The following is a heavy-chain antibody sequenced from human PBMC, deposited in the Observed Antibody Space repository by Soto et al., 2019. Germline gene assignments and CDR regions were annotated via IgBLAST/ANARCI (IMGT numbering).Heavy chain of an antibody. Sequence: VQLLESGGGLVQPGGSLRLSCAASGFTFSSYAMSWVRQAPGKGLEWVSAISGSGGSTYYADSVKGRFTISRDNSKNTLYLQMNSLRAEDTAVYYCAKADYYDSSGYDPDDAFDIWGQGTMVTVSS. V-gene: IGHV3-23*01. CDR1: GFTFSSYA. D-gene: IGHD3-22*01. CDR3: AKADYYDSSGYDPDDAFDI. J-gene: IGHJ3*02. CDR2: ISGSGGST.